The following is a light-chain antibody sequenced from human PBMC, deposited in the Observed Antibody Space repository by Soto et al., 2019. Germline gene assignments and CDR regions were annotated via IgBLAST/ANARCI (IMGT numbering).Light chain of an antibody. V-gene: IGKV1-5*03. CDR1: QSISGW. J-gene: IGKJ4*01. CDR3: QQYKTYYPLT. Sequence: DIQMTQSPSTLSASVGDRVTITCRASQSISGWLAWYQQKPGKAPNLLIYKASSLEIGVPSRFSGSGSGTEFILTISSLQPDDFATYYCQQYKTYYPLTFGGGTKVEIK. CDR2: KAS.